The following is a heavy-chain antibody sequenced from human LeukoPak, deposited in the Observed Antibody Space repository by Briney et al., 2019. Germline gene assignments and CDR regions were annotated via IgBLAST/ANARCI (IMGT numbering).Heavy chain of an antibody. D-gene: IGHD3-22*01. Sequence: ASVKVSCKASGYTFTGYGISWVRQAPGQGLEWIGWISAYNGNTNYAQKLQGRVTMTTDTSTSTAYMEPRSLRSDDTAVYYCAREPDYYDSSGYYYELYYWGQGTLVTVSS. J-gene: IGHJ4*02. CDR2: ISAYNGNT. V-gene: IGHV1-18*01. CDR3: AREPDYYDSSGYYYELYY. CDR1: GYTFTGYG.